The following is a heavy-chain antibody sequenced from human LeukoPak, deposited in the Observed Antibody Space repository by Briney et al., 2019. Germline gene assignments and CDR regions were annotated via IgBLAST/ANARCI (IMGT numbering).Heavy chain of an antibody. D-gene: IGHD3-9*01. V-gene: IGHV1-2*02. CDR1: EYRFTGYY. J-gene: IGHJ4*02. Sequence: GASVKVSCKASEYRFTGYYIHWVRQAPGQGLEWMGWTNPHSGGTKFAQKFQGRVTMTRDTSISTVYMEVSRLRSDDAAVYYCAREYYDILTGSLDYWGQGTLVTVSS. CDR2: TNPHSGGT. CDR3: AREYYDILTGSLDY.